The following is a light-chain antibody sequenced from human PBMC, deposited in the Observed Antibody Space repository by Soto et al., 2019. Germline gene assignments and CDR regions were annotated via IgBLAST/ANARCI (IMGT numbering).Light chain of an antibody. CDR2: AAS. CDR3: QQHTDWPPIT. CDR1: QSVNSK. Sequence: EIGMSQSPATLSVTPGERATLSCRASQSVNSKVAWYQQKPGQPPRLLIYAASTRATGVPARFSGGGSGTEFILTISSLQSEDFAVYYCQQHTDWPPITFGQGRRLETK. J-gene: IGKJ5*01. V-gene: IGKV3-15*01.